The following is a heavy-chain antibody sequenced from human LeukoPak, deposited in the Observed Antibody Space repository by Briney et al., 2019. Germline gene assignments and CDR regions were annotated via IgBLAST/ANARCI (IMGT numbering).Heavy chain of an antibody. CDR2: VYYSGST. J-gene: IGHJ4*02. CDR1: GGSISSGDYY. CDR3: ARDRWLDF. D-gene: IGHD6-19*01. V-gene: IGHV4-30-4*08. Sequence: PSQTLSLTCTVSGGSISSGDYYWSWIRQPPGKGLEWIGYVYYSGSTYYNPSLKSRVTISVDTSKNQFSLKLNSVTAADTAAYYCARDRWLDFWGQGTLVTVSS.